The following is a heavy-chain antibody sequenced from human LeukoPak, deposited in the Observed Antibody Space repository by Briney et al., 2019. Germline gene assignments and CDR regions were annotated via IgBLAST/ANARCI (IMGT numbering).Heavy chain of an antibody. V-gene: IGHV3-53*01. CDR1: GFTFSNAW. Sequence: PGGSLRLSCAASGFTFSNAWMSWVRQAPGKGLEWVSFIYGDGTTYYADSVKGRFTISRDNSKNTLFLQMNSLRAEDTAVYYCAGYDTSGHYLNYWGQGTLVTVSS. J-gene: IGHJ4*02. D-gene: IGHD3-22*01. CDR2: IYGDGTT. CDR3: AGYDTSGHYLNY.